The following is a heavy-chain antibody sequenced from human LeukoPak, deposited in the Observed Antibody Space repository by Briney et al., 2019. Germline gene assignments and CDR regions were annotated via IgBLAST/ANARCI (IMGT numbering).Heavy chain of an antibody. V-gene: IGHV3-74*01. CDR1: GFTFSSYW. D-gene: IGHD5-12*01. Sequence: GGSLRLSCAASGFTFSSYWMHWVRQAPGKGLMWVSRINSDGSITNYADSVKGRFTISRDNAKDTLYLQMNSLRAEDTAVYYCARVRATFSPHFDNWGQGTLVTVSS. J-gene: IGHJ4*02. CDR2: INSDGSIT. CDR3: ARVRATFSPHFDN.